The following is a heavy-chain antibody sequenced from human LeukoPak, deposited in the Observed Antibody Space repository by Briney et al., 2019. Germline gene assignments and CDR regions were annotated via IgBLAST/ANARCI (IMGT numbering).Heavy chain of an antibody. J-gene: IGHJ4*02. V-gene: IGHV3-7*03. CDR3: AREIGPYDSSYFDY. D-gene: IGHD3-22*01. Sequence: PGGSLRLSCAASGFTFSSYWMSWVRQAPGKGLEWVANIKQDGSEKYYVDSVKGRFTISRDNAKNSLYLQMNSLRAEDTAVYYCAREIGPYDSSYFDYWGQGTLVTVSS. CDR1: GFTFSSYW. CDR2: IKQDGSEK.